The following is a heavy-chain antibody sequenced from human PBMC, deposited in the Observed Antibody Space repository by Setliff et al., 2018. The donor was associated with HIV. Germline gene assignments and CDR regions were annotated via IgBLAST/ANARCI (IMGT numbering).Heavy chain of an antibody. CDR2: IYYTGST. V-gene: IGHV4-59*01. Sequence: SETLSLTCTVYGGSISSYYWSWIRQPPGKGLAWIGYIYYTGSTNYNPSLKSRVTIAVDTSKNQFSLKLSSVTAADTAVYYCARSLYYHGSGRSYFDYWGQGTLVTVSS. CDR3: ARSLYYHGSGRSYFDY. D-gene: IGHD3-10*01. CDR1: GGSISSYY. J-gene: IGHJ4*02.